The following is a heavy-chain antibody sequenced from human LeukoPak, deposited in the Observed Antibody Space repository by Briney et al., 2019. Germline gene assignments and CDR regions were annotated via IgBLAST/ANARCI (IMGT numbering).Heavy chain of an antibody. J-gene: IGHJ4*02. CDR3: ARTADYDSSGLPSY. CDR1: GGSISSYY. V-gene: IGHV4-59*01. CDR2: IYYSGST. D-gene: IGHD3-22*01. Sequence: SETLSLTCTVSGGSISSYYWSWIRQPPGKGLEWIGYIYYSGSTNYNPSLKSRVTISVDTSKNQFSLKLSSVTASDTAVYYCARTADYDSSGLPSYWGQGTLVTVSS.